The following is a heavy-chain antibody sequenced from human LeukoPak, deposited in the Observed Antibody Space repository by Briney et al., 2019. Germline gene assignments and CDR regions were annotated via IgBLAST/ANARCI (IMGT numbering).Heavy chain of an antibody. Sequence: ASVKVSCKASGGTFSSYAISWVRQAPGQGLEWMGRVIPILGIANYAQKFQGRDTITADKSTSTAYMELSSLRSEDTAVYYCARVRYCSSTSCYDYYYYGMDVWGQGTTVTVSS. V-gene: IGHV1-69*04. CDR1: GGTFSSYA. CDR3: ARVRYCSSTSCYDYYYYGMDV. D-gene: IGHD2-2*01. CDR2: VIPILGIA. J-gene: IGHJ6*02.